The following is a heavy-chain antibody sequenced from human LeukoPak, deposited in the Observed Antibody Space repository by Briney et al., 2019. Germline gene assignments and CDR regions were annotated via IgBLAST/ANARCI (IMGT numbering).Heavy chain of an antibody. CDR3: ARVQGYYYGSGTPGAFDY. D-gene: IGHD3-10*01. V-gene: IGHV3-48*03. CDR2: ISSSGSTI. Sequence: GGSLRLSCAASGFTFSSYEMNWVRQAPGRGLEWVSYISSSGSTIYYADSVKGRFTISRDNAKNSLYLQMNSLRAEDTAVYYCARVQGYYYGSGTPGAFDYWGQGTLVTVSS. J-gene: IGHJ4*02. CDR1: GFTFSSYE.